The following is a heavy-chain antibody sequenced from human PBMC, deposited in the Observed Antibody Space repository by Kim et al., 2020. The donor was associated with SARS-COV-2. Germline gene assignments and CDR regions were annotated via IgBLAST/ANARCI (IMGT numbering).Heavy chain of an antibody. J-gene: IGHJ4*02. CDR2: IWFDGSNI. CDR3: AREKAGIYCLDY. D-gene: IGHD1-26*01. Sequence: GGSLRLSCAASGFSFNMHAMHWVRQAPGKGLEWVAVIWFDGSNIYYGDSVKGRFIISRDNSKNTLYLQMSSLRDEDTGVYFCAREKAGIYCLDYWGQGTLVTVSS. CDR1: GFSFNMHA. V-gene: IGHV3-33*01.